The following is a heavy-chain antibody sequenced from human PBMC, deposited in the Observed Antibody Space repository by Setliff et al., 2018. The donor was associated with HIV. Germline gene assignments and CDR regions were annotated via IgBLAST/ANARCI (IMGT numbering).Heavy chain of an antibody. D-gene: IGHD6-19*01. J-gene: IGHJ4*02. CDR3: TRRFEKWLAFDY. V-gene: IGHV4-39*01. Sequence: SETLSLTCTVSGGSISSFSYYWAWIRQSPGKGLEWIGNVYHSGGTDYNPSLRSRVTISVDTSTNQFSLNLASVTAADTAVYYCTRRFEKWLAFDYWGQGTLVTASS. CDR1: GGSISSFSYY. CDR2: VYHSGGT.